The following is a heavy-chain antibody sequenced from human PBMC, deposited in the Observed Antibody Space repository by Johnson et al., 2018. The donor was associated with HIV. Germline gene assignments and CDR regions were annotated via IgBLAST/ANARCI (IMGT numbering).Heavy chain of an antibody. Sequence: VQLVESGGGLVKPGGSLRLSCATSGFTFSNYWMEWVRQAPGKGLVWVSVIYSGGSTYYADSVKGRFTISRDNSKNTLYLQMNSLRAEDTAVYYCARSQVAATSEGAFDSWGQGTMVTVSS. CDR2: IYSGGST. J-gene: IGHJ3*02. D-gene: IGHD2-15*01. CDR1: GFTFSNYW. V-gene: IGHV3-66*01. CDR3: ARSQVAATSEGAFDS.